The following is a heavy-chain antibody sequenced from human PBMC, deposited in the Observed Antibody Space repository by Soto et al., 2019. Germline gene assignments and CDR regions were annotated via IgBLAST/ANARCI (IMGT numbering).Heavy chain of an antibody. CDR2: ISSSSSYI. CDR3: ARDQADCSGGSCYSKDGGNYYYYYMDV. J-gene: IGHJ6*03. V-gene: IGHV3-21*01. Sequence: GGSLRLSCAASGFTFSSYSMNWVRQAPGKGLEWVSSISSSSSYIYYADSVKGRFTISRDNAKNSLYLQMNSLRAEDTAVYYCARDQADCSGGSCYSKDGGNYYYYYMDVWGKGTTVTVSS. CDR1: GFTFSSYS. D-gene: IGHD2-15*01.